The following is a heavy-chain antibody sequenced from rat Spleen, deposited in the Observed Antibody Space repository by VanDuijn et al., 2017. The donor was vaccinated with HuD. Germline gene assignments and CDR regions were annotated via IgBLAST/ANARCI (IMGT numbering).Heavy chain of an antibody. Sequence: EVQVLESGGGLVQPGNSLKLSCATSGFTFSTAWMYWYRQFPEKRLEWVARIKAKSNNYATDYTESVKGRFTISRDDSKSTIYLQMNNLKEEDTAIYYCARSTPIYVYYGFFYYFDYWGRGIMVTVSS. J-gene: IGHJ2*01. CDR1: GFTFSTAW. CDR2: IKAKSNNYAT. D-gene: IGHD1-6*01. CDR3: ARSTPIYVYYGFFYYFDY. V-gene: IGHV6-6*01.